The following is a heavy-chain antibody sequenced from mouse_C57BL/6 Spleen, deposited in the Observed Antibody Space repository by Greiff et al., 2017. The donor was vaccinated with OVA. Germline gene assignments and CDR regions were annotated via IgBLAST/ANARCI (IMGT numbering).Heavy chain of an antibody. CDR2: IDPEDGDT. CDR1: GFNIKDYY. D-gene: IGHD1-1*01. CDR3: TTDYGSSYGYFDV. J-gene: IGHJ1*03. Sequence: EVKLEESGAELVRPGASVKLSCTASGFNIKDYYMHWVKQRPEQGLEWIGRIDPEDGDTEYAPKFQGKATMTADTSSNTAYLQLSSLTSEDTAVYYCTTDYGSSYGYFDVWGTGTTVTVSS. V-gene: IGHV14-1*01.